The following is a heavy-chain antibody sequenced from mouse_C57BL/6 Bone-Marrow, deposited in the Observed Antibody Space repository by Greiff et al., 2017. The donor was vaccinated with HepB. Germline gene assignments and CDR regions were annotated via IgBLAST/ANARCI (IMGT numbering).Heavy chain of an antibody. J-gene: IGHJ3*01. CDR3: ARIYYYGSSYRY. Sequence: EVQGVESGGGLVKPGGSLKLSCAASGFTFSSYAMSWVRQTPEKRLEWVATISDGGSYTYYPDNVKGRFTISRDNAKNNLYLQMSHLKSEDTAMYYCARIYYYGSSYRYWGQGTLVTVSA. CDR2: ISDGGSYT. CDR1: GFTFSSYA. D-gene: IGHD1-1*01. V-gene: IGHV5-4*01.